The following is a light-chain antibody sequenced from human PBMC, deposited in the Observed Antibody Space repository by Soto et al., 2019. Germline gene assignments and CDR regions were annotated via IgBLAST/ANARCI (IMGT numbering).Light chain of an antibody. V-gene: IGKV3-20*01. J-gene: IGKJ3*01. CDR1: ESVASPN. Sequence: EIVLTQSPATLSLSPGEAATLSCRASESVASPNLAWYQQKPGQAPRLLFYSASRRATGVPDRFSGSGSGTDFTLTISRLEPEDFAVYYCQQDGSSPRTFGPGTKVDIK. CDR2: SAS. CDR3: QQDGSSPRT.